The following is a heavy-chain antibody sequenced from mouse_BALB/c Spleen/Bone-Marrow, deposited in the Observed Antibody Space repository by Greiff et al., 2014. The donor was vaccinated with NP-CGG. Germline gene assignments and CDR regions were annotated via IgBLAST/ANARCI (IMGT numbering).Heavy chain of an antibody. Sequence: QVHVKQSGPGLVAPSQSLSITCTVSGFSLSSYGVSWVRQPPGEGLEWLGVIRGDGSTNYHSAPISRLSISKDNSKSQVFLKLNSLQTDDTATYYCAKANRYGYAMDYWGQGTSVTVSS. D-gene: IGHD1-1*01. CDR3: AKANRYGYAMDY. CDR1: GFSLSSYG. CDR2: IRGDGST. J-gene: IGHJ4*01. V-gene: IGHV2-3*01.